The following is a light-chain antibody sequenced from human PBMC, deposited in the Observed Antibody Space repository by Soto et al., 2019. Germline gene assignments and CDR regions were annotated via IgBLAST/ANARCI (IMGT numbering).Light chain of an antibody. CDR2: AAS. V-gene: IGKV1-8*01. CDR3: QQYYSYPYT. CDR1: QGISSY. J-gene: IGKJ5*01. Sequence: AIRMTPSPSSPSASTGDRGTITCRASQGISSYLAWYQQKPGKAPKLLIYAASTLQSGVPSRFSGSGSGTDFTLTISCLQSEDFATYYCQQYYSYPYTFGQGTRLEIK.